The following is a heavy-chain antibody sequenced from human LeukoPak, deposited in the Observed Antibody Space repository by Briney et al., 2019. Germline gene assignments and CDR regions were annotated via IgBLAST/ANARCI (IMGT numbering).Heavy chain of an antibody. D-gene: IGHD2-2*01. CDR3: ARGACSSTSCYYGNYYFDS. CDR2: ISGSGGET. Sequence: GGSLRLSCAASGFTFNSYGMSWVRQAPGKGLEWVSTISGSGGETNYADSVKGRFTISRDNSKYTLYLQMNSLRVEDTAVYYCARGACSSTSCYYGNYYFDSWGQGTLVTVSS. V-gene: IGHV3-23*01. J-gene: IGHJ4*02. CDR1: GFTFNSYG.